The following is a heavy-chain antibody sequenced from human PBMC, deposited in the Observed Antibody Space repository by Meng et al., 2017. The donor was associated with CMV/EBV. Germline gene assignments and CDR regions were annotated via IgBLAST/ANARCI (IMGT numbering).Heavy chain of an antibody. CDR2: INHSGST. CDR3: ARRLSTYDFWSGYSSRGMDV. Sequence: SETLSLTCAVYGGSFSGYYWSWIRQPPGKGLEWIGEINHSGSTNYNPSLKSRVTISVDTSKNQFSLKLSSVTAADTAVYYCARRLSTYDFWSGYSSRGMDVWGQGTTVTVSS. D-gene: IGHD3-3*01. CDR1: GGSFSGYY. V-gene: IGHV4-34*01. J-gene: IGHJ6*02.